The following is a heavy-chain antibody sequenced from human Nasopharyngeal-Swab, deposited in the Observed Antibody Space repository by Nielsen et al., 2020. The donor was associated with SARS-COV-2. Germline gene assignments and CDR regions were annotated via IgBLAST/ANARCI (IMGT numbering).Heavy chain of an antibody. CDR3: ARDGGDVWQDLADQVGLGFYGDSGDYDDEGREG. V-gene: IGHV3-48*02. Sequence: VRQAPGKGLEWVSYISSSSSTIYYADSVKGRFTISRDNAKNSLYLQMNSLRDEDTAVYYCARDGGDVWQDLADQVGLGFYGDSGDYDDEGREGGGKG. D-gene: IGHD4-17*01. J-gene: IGHJ6*03. CDR2: ISSSSSTI.